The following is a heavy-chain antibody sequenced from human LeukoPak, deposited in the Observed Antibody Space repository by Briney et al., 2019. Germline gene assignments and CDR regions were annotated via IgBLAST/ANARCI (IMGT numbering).Heavy chain of an antibody. J-gene: IGHJ4*02. D-gene: IGHD5-24*01. V-gene: IGHV3-30*02. CDR3: AKDGPRRDGYNDH. CDR2: IRYDGGNK. Sequence: PGGSLRLSCAASGFTFSTYAMHWVRQAPGKGLDWVACIRYDGGNKYYADSVKGRFPISRDNSKNTLYLQMNSLRPEDTGVYYCAKDGPRRDGYNDHWGQGTLVTVSS. CDR1: GFTFSTYA.